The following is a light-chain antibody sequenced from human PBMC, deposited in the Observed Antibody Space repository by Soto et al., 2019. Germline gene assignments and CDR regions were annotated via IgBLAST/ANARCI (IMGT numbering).Light chain of an antibody. CDR2: DVS. Sequence: QSALTQPASVSGSPGQSITISCTGTSSDVGGYNYVSWYQQHPGKAPKLMIYDVSNRPSGVSNRFSGSKSGNTASLTISGHQADYEADSYCSTPTEVFGTGTQLTVL. V-gene: IGLV2-14*01. CDR1: SSDVGGYNY. J-gene: IGLJ1*01. CDR3: STPTEV.